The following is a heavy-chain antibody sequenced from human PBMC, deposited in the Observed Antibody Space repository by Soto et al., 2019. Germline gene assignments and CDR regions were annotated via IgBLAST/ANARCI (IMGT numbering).Heavy chain of an antibody. CDR1: GYSFTDCA. J-gene: IGHJ5*01. CDR2: INTGNGNT. CDR3: ARASCILRGVISWFDS. D-gene: IGHD3-10*01. V-gene: IGHV1-3*04. Sequence: QVQLVQSGAEVKQPGASVKVSCQVSGYSFTDCALHWVRQAPGQRLEWMGWINTGNGNTKYSDNFRGRVIFTRDTSASTAYMELSSLRSDDTAVYYCARASCILRGVISWFDSWGQGILVSVSS.